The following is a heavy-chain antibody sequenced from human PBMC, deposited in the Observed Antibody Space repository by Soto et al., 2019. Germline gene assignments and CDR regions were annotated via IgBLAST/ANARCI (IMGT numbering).Heavy chain of an antibody. J-gene: IGHJ3*02. Sequence: ASVKVSCKASGYTFTGYYMHRVRQAPGQRIEWMGWINPNSGGTNYAQKFQGWVTMTRDTSISTAYMELSRLRSDDTAVYYCARAGVAATPHAFDIWGQGTMVTVSS. CDR1: GYTFTGYY. D-gene: IGHD2-15*01. CDR2: INPNSGGT. CDR3: ARAGVAATPHAFDI. V-gene: IGHV1-2*04.